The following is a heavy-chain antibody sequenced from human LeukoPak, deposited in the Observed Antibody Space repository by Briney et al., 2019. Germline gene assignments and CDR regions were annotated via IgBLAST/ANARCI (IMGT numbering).Heavy chain of an antibody. CDR2: ISYDGSNK. Sequence: GGSLRLSCAASGFTFSSYGMHWVRQAPGKGLEWVAVISYDGSNKYYADSVKGRFTISRDNSKNTLYLQMNSLRAEDTAVYYCAKERGRSSTVTTYLPYSLDYWGQGTLVTVSS. CDR3: AKERGRSSTVTTYLPYSLDY. D-gene: IGHD4-17*01. V-gene: IGHV3-30*18. CDR1: GFTFSSYG. J-gene: IGHJ4*02.